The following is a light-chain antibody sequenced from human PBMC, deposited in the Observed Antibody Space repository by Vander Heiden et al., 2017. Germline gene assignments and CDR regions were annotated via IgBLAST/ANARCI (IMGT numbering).Light chain of an antibody. CDR3: QQYNNWPQT. CDR2: TAS. Sequence: ETVMTQSPATLSVSPGERATLSCRASQSVSSNLAWHQQKPGQAPRLLIYTASTRATGIPARFSGSGSGTEFTLTISSLQSEDFAVYYCQQYNNWPQTFGQGTKLEIK. V-gene: IGKV3-15*01. CDR1: QSVSSN. J-gene: IGKJ2*01.